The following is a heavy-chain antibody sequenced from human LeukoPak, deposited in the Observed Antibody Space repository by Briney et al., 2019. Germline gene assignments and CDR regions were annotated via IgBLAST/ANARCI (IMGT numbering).Heavy chain of an antibody. CDR2: INHSGST. V-gene: IGHV4-34*01. CDR1: GGSFSGYY. D-gene: IGHD3-22*01. CDR3: ARGYYYDSSGSDAFDI. Sequence: PSETLSLTCAVYGGSFSGYYWSWIRQPPGKGLEWIGEINHSGSTNYNPSLKSRVTISVDTSKNQFSLKLSSVTAADTAVYYCARGYYYDSSGSDAFDIWGQGTMVTVSS. J-gene: IGHJ3*02.